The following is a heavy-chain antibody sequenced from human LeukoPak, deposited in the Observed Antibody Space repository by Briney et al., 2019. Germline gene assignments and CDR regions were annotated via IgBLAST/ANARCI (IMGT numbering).Heavy chain of an antibody. Sequence: GRSLRLSCAASGFTFSSYGMHWVRQAPGKGLEWVAVISYDGSNKYYADSVKGRFTISRDNSKNTLYLQMNSLRAEDTAVYYCARDWSRYWFDPWGQGTLVTVSS. CDR2: ISYDGSNK. CDR1: GFTFSSYG. V-gene: IGHV3-30*03. CDR3: ARDWSRYWFDP. J-gene: IGHJ5*02.